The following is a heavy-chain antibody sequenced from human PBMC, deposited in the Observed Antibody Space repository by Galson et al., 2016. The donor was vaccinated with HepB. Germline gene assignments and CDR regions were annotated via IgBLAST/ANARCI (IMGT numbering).Heavy chain of an antibody. D-gene: IGHD4/OR15-4a*01. CDR3: VNAYDYSELATDY. V-gene: IGHV3-74*01. CDR1: GFTFSNYW. Sequence: SLRLSCAASGFTFSNYWMHWVRQAPGKGLVWVSRIDSDGTTTNYADSVKGRFTISRDNAKNTLYLQMNSLRAEDTAIYDCVNAYDYSELATDYWGQGPLLTVSS. CDR2: IDSDGTTT. J-gene: IGHJ4*02.